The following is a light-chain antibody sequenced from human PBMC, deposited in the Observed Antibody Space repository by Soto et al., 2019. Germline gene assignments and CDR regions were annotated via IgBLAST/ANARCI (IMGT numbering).Light chain of an antibody. CDR3: AACDDSLNGS. Sequence: QSVLTQPPSASGTPGQRVTISCSGSSSNIGSNPVNWYQQLPGTAPKLLIYSNDQRPSGVPDRFSGSKSGTSASLAISGLQSEDEADYYCAACDDSLNGSFGGGTKVTVL. J-gene: IGLJ3*02. CDR2: SND. V-gene: IGLV1-44*01. CDR1: SSNIGSNP.